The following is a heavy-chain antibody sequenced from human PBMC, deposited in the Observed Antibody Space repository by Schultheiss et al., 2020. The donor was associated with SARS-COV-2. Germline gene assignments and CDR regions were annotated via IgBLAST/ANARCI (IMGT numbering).Heavy chain of an antibody. CDR3: AREAAAAGHDY. J-gene: IGHJ4*02. CDR1: GGSISSGDYY. Sequence: SETLSLTCTVSGGSISSGDYYWSWIRQPPGKGLEWIGYIYYSGSTYYNPSLKSRVTISVDTSKNQFSLKLSSVTAADTAVYYCAREAAAAGHDYWGQGTLVTVSS. V-gene: IGHV4-30-4*01. D-gene: IGHD6-13*01. CDR2: IYYSGST.